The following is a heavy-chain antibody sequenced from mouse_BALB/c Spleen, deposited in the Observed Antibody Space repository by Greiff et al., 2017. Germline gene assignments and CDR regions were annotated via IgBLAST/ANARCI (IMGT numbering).Heavy chain of an antibody. CDR2: IYPGDGDT. D-gene: IGHD1-1*02. J-gene: IGHJ3*01. Sequence: QVQLQQSGPELVRPGASVKISCKASGYAFSSSWMNWVKQRPGQGLEWIGRIYPGDGDTNYNGKFKGKATLTADKSSSTAYMQLSSLTSVDSAVYFCAREARYGPWFAYWGQGTLVTVSA. V-gene: IGHV1-82*01. CDR1: GYAFSSSW. CDR3: AREARYGPWFAY.